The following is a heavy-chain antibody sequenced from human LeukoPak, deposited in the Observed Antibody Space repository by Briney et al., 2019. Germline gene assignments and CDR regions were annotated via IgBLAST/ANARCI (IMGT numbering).Heavy chain of an antibody. CDR1: GGSISSSSYY. D-gene: IGHD2-2*03. Sequence: SETLSLTCTVSGGSISSSSYYWGWIRQPPGKGLEWIGSIYYSGSTYYNPSLKSRVTISVDTSKNQFSLKLSSETAADTAVYYCARPEMDADVWGQGTTVTVSS. J-gene: IGHJ6*02. CDR2: IYYSGST. CDR3: ARPEMDADV. V-gene: IGHV4-39*07.